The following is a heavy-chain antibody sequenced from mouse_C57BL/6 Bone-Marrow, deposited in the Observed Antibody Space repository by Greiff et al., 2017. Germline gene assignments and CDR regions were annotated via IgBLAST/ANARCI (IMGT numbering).Heavy chain of an antibody. J-gene: IGHJ3*01. CDR2: IDPENGDT. CDR3: TTYYYGSSYVRFAY. D-gene: IGHD1-1*01. CDR1: GFNIKDDY. Sequence: EVQLQQSGAELVRPGASVKLSCTASGFNIKDDYMHWVKQRPEQGLEWIGWIDPENGDTEYASKFQGKATITADTSSNTAYLQLSSLTSEDTAVYYCTTYYYGSSYVRFAYWGQGTLVTVSA. V-gene: IGHV14-4*01.